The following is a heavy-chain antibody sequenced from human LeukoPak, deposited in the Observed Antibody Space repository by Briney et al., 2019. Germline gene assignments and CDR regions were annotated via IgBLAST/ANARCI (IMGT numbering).Heavy chain of an antibody. CDR2: IKQDGSEK. Sequence: GGSLRLSCAASGFTFSSYWMSWVRQAPGKGREWVANIKQDGSEKYYVDSVKGRFTISRDNAKNSLYLQMNSLRAEDTAVYYCARDGVSPLDYYDSSGYVDAFDIWGQGTMVTVSS. CDR3: ARDGVSPLDYYDSSGYVDAFDI. V-gene: IGHV3-7*01. J-gene: IGHJ3*02. D-gene: IGHD3-22*01. CDR1: GFTFSSYW.